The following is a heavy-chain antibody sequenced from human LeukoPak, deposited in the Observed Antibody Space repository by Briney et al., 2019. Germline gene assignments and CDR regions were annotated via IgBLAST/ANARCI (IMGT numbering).Heavy chain of an antibody. CDR1: GFPFSSYW. CDR3: TRVGYIDEGIDY. D-gene: IGHD5-24*01. J-gene: IGHJ4*02. CDR2: IKQDGSKK. V-gene: IGHV3-7*04. Sequence: GGSLRLSCVASGFPFSSYWMTWARQAPGKGLEWVANIKQDGSKKSYVDSVKGRFTISRDNAKNSLYLQMNSLRAEDTAIYYCTRVGYIDEGIDYWGQGTLVTVSS.